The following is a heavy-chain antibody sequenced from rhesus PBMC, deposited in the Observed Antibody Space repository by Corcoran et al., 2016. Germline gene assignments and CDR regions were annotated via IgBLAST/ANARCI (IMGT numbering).Heavy chain of an antibody. CDR2: SYGSDGAT. V-gene: IGHV4-106*01. CDR1: GGSISDDDY. CDR3: ARGLLYIAAAY. J-gene: IGHJ4*01. D-gene: IGHD6-13*01. Sequence: QVQLQGSGPGLVKPSETLSLSCAVSGGSISDDDYWNWIRQPPGKGLEGIGYSYGSDGATNYNPSLNNRVTTSIDTSKNHFSLKLNSVTAADTAVYYCARGLLYIAAAYWGQGVLVTVSS.